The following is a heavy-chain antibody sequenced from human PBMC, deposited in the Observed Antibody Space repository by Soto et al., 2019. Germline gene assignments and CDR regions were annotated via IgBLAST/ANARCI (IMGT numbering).Heavy chain of an antibody. Sequence: PGGSLRLSCAASGFPFNTYDMNLVRQSPGKGPEWVSSISSSSAYIYYADSLKGRFTISRENAKSSLYLQMNRLRVEDTAVYYCARGERKNLLPFHYWGQGALFTVSS. V-gene: IGHV3-21*01. J-gene: IGHJ4*02. D-gene: IGHD1-26*01. CDR2: ISSSSAYI. CDR1: GFPFNTYD. CDR3: ARGERKNLLPFHY.